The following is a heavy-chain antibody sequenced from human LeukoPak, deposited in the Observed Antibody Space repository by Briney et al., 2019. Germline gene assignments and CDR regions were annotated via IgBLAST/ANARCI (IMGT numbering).Heavy chain of an antibody. J-gene: IGHJ4*02. CDR3: ARTRWLQSFFDY. D-gene: IGHD5-24*01. CDR2: IYTSGST. V-gene: IGHV4-4*07. CDR1: GGSISSYY. Sequence: SETLSLTCTVSGGSISSYYWSWIRQPAGKGLEWIGRIYTSGSTNYNPSLKSRVTMSVDTSKNQFSLKLSSVTAADTAVYYCARTRWLQSFFDYWGQETLVTVAS.